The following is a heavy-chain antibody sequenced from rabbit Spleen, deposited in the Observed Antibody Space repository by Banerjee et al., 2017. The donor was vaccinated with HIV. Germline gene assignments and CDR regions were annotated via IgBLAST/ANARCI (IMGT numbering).Heavy chain of an antibody. D-gene: IGHD8-1*01. J-gene: IGHJ6*01. Sequence: QSLEESGGGLVKPGASLTLTCKASGFSFSSSDYICWVHQAPGKGLEWISCIGGSSSGFTYSSTWAKGRFSCSKTSSTTVTLQMTSLPVADTATYFCSRDTGSSFSSYGMGLWGPGTLVTVS. CDR1: GFSFSSSDY. CDR3: SRDTGSSFSSYGMGL. CDR2: IGGSSSGFT. V-gene: IGHV1S40*01.